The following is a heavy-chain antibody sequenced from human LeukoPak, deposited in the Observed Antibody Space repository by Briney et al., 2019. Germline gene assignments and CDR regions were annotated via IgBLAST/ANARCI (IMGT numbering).Heavy chain of an antibody. CDR1: GFTFSSYA. Sequence: GSLRLSCAASGFTFSSYAISWVRQAPGKGLEWVSAISDSGEGTYYADSVKGRFTISRDNAKNSLYLQMNSLRADDTAVYYCARFAAGGSYYYYMDVWGKGTTVTVSS. D-gene: IGHD3-10*01. CDR3: ARFAAGGSYYYYMDV. J-gene: IGHJ6*03. V-gene: IGHV3-23*01. CDR2: ISDSGEGT.